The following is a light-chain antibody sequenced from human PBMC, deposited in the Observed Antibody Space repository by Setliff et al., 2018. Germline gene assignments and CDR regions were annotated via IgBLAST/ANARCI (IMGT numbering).Light chain of an antibody. CDR3: SSYTSSSTLYV. CDR2: EVS. Sequence: QSVLTQPASVSGSPGQSITISCTGSGSDVGDYKYVSWYQQHPGKAPKLIIYEVSNRPSGVSNRFSGSKSGNTASLSISGLQAEDEADYYCSSYTSSSTLYVFGTGTRSPS. V-gene: IGLV2-14*01. CDR1: GSDVGDYKY. J-gene: IGLJ1*01.